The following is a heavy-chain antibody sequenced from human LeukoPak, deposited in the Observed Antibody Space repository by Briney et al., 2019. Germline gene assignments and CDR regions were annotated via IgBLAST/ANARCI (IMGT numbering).Heavy chain of an antibody. J-gene: IGHJ4*02. V-gene: IGHV1-69*13. D-gene: IGHD3-10*01. CDR1: GGTFSSYA. CDR2: IIPIFGTA. Sequence: SVKVSCKASGGTFSSYAISWVRQAPGQGLEWMGGIIPIFGTANYAQKFQGRVTITADESTSTAYMELSSLRSEDTAVYYCARDGYYYGSGSMGYWGQGTLVTVSS. CDR3: ARDGYYYGSGSMGY.